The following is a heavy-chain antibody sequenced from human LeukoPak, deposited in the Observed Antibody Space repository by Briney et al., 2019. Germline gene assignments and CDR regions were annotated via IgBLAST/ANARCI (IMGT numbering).Heavy chain of an antibody. Sequence: PGGSLRLSCAASGFTFSSYWMSWVRQAPGKGLEWVANIKQDGSEKYYVDSVKGRFTISRDNAKNSLYLQMDSLTAEDTAVYYCARDSTYSSGSRFYDRFDYWGQGTLVTVSS. D-gene: IGHD2-15*01. V-gene: IGHV3-7*03. CDR1: GFTFSSYW. CDR2: IKQDGSEK. CDR3: ARDSTYSSGSRFYDRFDY. J-gene: IGHJ4*02.